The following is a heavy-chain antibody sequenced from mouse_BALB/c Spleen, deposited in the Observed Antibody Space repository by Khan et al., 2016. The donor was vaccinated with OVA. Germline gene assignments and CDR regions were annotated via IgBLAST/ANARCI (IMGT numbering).Heavy chain of an antibody. D-gene: IGHD1-3*01. CDR1: GFSLTSYG. Sequence: QVQLKESGPGLVAPSQSLSITCTVSGFSLTSYGVQWVRQPPGKGLAWLGVIWAGGSTHYISALLSRLSISKDTSKSQVFLKMNRRQNDYTAMYYCAKVEDIWGKGTTRAVSS. V-gene: IGHV2-9*02. J-gene: IGHJ2*01. CDR3: AKVEDI. CDR2: IWAGGST.